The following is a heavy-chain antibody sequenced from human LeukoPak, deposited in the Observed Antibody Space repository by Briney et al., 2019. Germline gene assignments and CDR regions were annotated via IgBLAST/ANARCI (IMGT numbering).Heavy chain of an antibody. V-gene: IGHV3-11*01. CDR2: ISSSGSTI. D-gene: IGHD1-26*01. CDR3: AKDPSGSYYFDY. J-gene: IGHJ4*02. CDR1: GFTFSDYY. Sequence: NPGGSLRLSCAASGFTFSDYYMSWIRQAPGKGLEWVSYISSSGSTIYYADSVKGRLTISRDNAKDSLYLQMNSLRAEDTAVYYCAKDPSGSYYFDYWGQGTLVTVSS.